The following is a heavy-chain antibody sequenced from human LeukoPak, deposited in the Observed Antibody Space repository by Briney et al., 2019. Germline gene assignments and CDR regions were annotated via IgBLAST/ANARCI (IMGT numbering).Heavy chain of an antibody. CDR3: AKDGKTRNWNYYQAKPVY. D-gene: IGHD1-7*01. V-gene: IGHV3-23*01. CDR2: ISGSGGST. Sequence: GGSLRLSCAASGFTFSSSAMNWVRQAPGKGLEWVSAISGSGGSTYYADSVKGRFTISRDNSKNTLFLQMNSLRAEDTAVYYCAKDGKTRNWNYYQAKPVYWGQGTLVIVSS. CDR1: GFTFSSSA. J-gene: IGHJ4*02.